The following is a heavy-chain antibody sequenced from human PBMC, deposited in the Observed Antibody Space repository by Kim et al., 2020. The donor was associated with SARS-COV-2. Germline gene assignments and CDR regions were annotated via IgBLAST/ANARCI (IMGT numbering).Heavy chain of an antibody. CDR3: ARDSGSFGETDNWFDP. D-gene: IGHD3-10*01. J-gene: IGHJ5*02. V-gene: IGHV3-11*05. Sequence: DSVKGRFTTARENAKNSLYLQMNSLKAEDTAVYFCARDSGSFGETDNWFDPWGQGTLVTVSS.